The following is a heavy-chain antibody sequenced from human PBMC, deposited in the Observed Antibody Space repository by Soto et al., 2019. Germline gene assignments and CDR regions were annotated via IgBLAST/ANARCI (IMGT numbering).Heavy chain of an antibody. V-gene: IGHV4-30-4*01. CDR3: ARVWIYYYYGMDV. CDR1: GGSISSGDYY. J-gene: IGHJ6*02. Sequence: QVQLQESGPGLVKPSQTLSLTCTGSGGSISSGDYYWSWIRQPPGKGLEWIGYIYYRGSTYYNPSLKSRVTIAVDTSKNQLSLKLSSVTAADTAVYYCARVWIYYYYGMDVWGQGTTVTVSS. D-gene: IGHD1-1*01. CDR2: IYYRGST.